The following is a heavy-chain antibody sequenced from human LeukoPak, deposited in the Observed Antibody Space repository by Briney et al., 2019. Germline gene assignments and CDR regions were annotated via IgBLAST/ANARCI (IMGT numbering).Heavy chain of an antibody. CDR3: ARGGGNFDY. CDR1: EFTFSSYT. D-gene: IGHD2-15*01. V-gene: IGHV3-21*01. CDR2: ISSTSTYI. Sequence: PGGSLRLSCAASEFTFSSYTINWVRQAPGKGLEWVSSISSTSTYISYADSVKGRFTISRDNAKNSLYPQMNSLRAEDTAVYYCARGGGNFDYWGQGTLVTVSS. J-gene: IGHJ4*02.